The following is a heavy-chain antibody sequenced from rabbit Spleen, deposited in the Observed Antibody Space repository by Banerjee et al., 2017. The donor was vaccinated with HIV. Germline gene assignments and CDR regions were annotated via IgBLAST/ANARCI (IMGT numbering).Heavy chain of an antibody. Sequence: QSLEESGGGLVQPEGSLALTCKASGFSFSSSDYICWVRQAPGKGLEWISCIAGSSSGFTYSATWAKGRFTISKTSSTTVTLQMTSLTAADTATYFCARDTGSGHYIDAYFDLWGPGTLVTVS. CDR1: GFSFSSSDY. CDR3: ARDTGSGHYIDAYFDL. D-gene: IGHD1-1*01. J-gene: IGHJ4*01. CDR2: IAGSSSGFT. V-gene: IGHV1S40*01.